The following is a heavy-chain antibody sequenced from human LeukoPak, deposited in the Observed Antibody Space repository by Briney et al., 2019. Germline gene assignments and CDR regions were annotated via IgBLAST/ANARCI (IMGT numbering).Heavy chain of an antibody. Sequence: ASVKVSCKASGYTFTSYGISWVRQAPGQGLEWMGWISAYNGNTNYAQKLQGRVTMTTDTSTSTAYMELRSLRSDDTAVYYCGRSFNDPGGWYFDLWGRGTLVTVSS. CDR2: ISAYNGNT. J-gene: IGHJ2*01. V-gene: IGHV1-18*01. D-gene: IGHD3-16*01. CDR1: GYTFTSYG. CDR3: GRSFNDPGGWYFDL.